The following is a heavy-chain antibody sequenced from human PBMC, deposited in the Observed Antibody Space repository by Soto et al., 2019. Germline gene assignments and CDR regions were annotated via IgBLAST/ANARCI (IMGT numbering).Heavy chain of an antibody. CDR1: GFTFDDYA. D-gene: IGHD6-19*01. CDR2: ISWNSGSI. CDR3: AKDIYPSSGYYFDY. V-gene: IGHV3-9*01. J-gene: IGHJ4*02. Sequence: GGSLRLSCAASGFTFDDYAMHWVRQAPRKGLEWVSGISWNSGSIGYADSVKGRFTISRDNAKNSLYLQMNSLRAEDTALYYCAKDIYPSSGYYFDYWGQGTLVTVSS.